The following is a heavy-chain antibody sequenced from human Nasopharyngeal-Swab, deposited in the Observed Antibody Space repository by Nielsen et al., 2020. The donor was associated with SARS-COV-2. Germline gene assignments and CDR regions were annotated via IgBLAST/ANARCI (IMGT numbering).Heavy chain of an antibody. D-gene: IGHD3-3*01. J-gene: IGHJ4*02. CDR1: GYSFTSYW. V-gene: IGHV5-51*01. CDR2: IYPGDSDT. CDR3: ARLLGYYDFWSGYVDY. Sequence: GESLKISCKGSGYSFTSYWIGWVRQMPGKGLEWMGIIYPGDSDTRYSPSFQGQVTISADKSISTAYLQWSSLKASDTAMYYCARLLGYYDFWSGYVDYWGQGTLVTVSS.